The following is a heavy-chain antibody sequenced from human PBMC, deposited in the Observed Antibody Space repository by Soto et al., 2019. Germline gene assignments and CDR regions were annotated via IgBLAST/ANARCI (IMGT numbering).Heavy chain of an antibody. V-gene: IGHV3-7*01. Sequence: EVQLVESGGGLVQPGGSLRLSCAASGFTFSSYWMSWVRQAPGKGLEWVANIKQDGSEKYYVDSVKGRFTISRDNAKNSLYLQMNSLRAEDTAVYYCAREGSSGWYPAFVNYYYYMDVWGKGTTVTVSS. J-gene: IGHJ6*03. CDR3: AREGSSGWYPAFVNYYYYMDV. D-gene: IGHD6-19*01. CDR1: GFTFSSYW. CDR2: IKQDGSEK.